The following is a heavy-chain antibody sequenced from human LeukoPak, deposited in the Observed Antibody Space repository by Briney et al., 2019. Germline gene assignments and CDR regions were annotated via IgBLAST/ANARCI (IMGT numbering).Heavy chain of an antibody. D-gene: IGHD3-22*01. J-gene: IGHJ6*02. CDR1: GFTFDDYA. CDR2: ISWNSGSI. V-gene: IGHV3-9*01. Sequence: GRSLRLSCAASGFTFDDYAMHWVRQAPGKGLEWVSGISWNSGSIGYADSVKGRFTISRDNAKHSLYLQMNSLRAEDTALYYCAKDMEGYYDSSGKGNYYYYGMDVWGQGTTVTVSS. CDR3: AKDMEGYYDSSGKGNYYYYGMDV.